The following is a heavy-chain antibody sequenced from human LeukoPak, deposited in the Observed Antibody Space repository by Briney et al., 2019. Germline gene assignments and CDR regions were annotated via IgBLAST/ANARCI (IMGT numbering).Heavy chain of an antibody. J-gene: IGHJ3*02. V-gene: IGHV3-23*01. CDR3: AKVKNNWNDVSAFDI. D-gene: IGHD1-1*01. CDR1: GFTFSSYA. Sequence: GGSLRLSCAASGFTFSSYAMSWVRQAPGKGLEWVSAISGSGGSTYYADSVKGRFTISRDNSKDTLYLQMNSLRAEDTAVYYCAKVKNNWNDVSAFDIWGQGTMVTVSS. CDR2: ISGSGGST.